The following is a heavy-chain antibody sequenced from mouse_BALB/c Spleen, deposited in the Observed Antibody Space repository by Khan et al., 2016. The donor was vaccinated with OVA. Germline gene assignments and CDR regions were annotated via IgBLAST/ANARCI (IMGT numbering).Heavy chain of an antibody. CDR1: GFSLTNYG. V-gene: IGHV2-6-1*01. CDR3: ARQPYYHYNIMDY. Sequence: VKLEESGPGLVAPSQSLSITCTISGFSLTNYGVHWVRQPPGKGLEWLVVIWSDGSTTYNSALKSRLTISTDNSKSQVFLKMNSLQTDDTAMYFCARQPYYHYNIMDYWGQGTSVTVSS. CDR2: IWSDGST. J-gene: IGHJ4*01. D-gene: IGHD2-10*01.